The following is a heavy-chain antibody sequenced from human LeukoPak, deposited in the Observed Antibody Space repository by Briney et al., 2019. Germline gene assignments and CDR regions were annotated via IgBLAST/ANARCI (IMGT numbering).Heavy chain of an antibody. CDR3: TAASDY. V-gene: IGHV3-15*01. Sequence: AGSLSFSCAGSGFTISNAWLSWVRQAPGNGLEWVGRIKSKTDGGTTDYAAPVKGRFTISRDNSTTTLYLQMNSLKTEDTAVYYCTAASDYWGQGTLVTVSS. J-gene: IGHJ4*02. CDR1: GFTISNAW. CDR2: IKSKTDGGTT. D-gene: IGHD2-15*01.